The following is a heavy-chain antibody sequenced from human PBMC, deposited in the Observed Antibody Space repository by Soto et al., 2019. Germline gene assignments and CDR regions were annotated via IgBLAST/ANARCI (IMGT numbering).Heavy chain of an antibody. CDR3: AYYREGTGGRHVDF. J-gene: IGHJ4*02. Sequence: EVQLVESGGGLVKPGGSLRLSCAASGFTFSGAWMKWVRQAPGKGLEWVGRIKSKADGGTTDHAPPVKGRFTISRDDSKNILFLQMDSLITEDSAIYYCAYYREGTGGRHVDFWGQGTLVTVSS. V-gene: IGHV3-15*07. D-gene: IGHD2-8*02. CDR1: GFTFSGAW. CDR2: IKSKADGGTT.